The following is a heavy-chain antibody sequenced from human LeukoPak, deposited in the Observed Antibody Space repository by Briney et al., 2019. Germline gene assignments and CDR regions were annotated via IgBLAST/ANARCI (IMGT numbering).Heavy chain of an antibody. D-gene: IGHD2-2*01. Sequence: SVKVSCKASGGTFSSYAISWVRQAPGQGLEWMGRIIPILGIANYAQKFQGRVTITADKSTSTAYMELSSLRSEDTAVYYCARDPGLVPAANDYWGQGTLVTVSS. CDR3: ARDPGLVPAANDY. CDR1: GGTFSSYA. V-gene: IGHV1-69*04. CDR2: IIPILGIA. J-gene: IGHJ4*02.